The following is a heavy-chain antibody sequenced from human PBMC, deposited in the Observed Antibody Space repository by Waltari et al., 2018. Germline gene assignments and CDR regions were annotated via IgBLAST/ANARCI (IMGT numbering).Heavy chain of an antibody. CDR2: ISGSGGST. CDR3: ANPPGATPEG. CDR1: GFTFGSYS. Sequence: EVQLLESGGDLVQPGVSLRLSCAASGFTFGSYSMSWVRQAPGKGLEWVSAISGSGGSTYYADSVKGRFTISRDNSKNTLYLQMNSLRAEDTAVYYCANPPGATPEGWGQGTMVTVSS. V-gene: IGHV3-23*01. J-gene: IGHJ3*01. D-gene: IGHD1-26*01.